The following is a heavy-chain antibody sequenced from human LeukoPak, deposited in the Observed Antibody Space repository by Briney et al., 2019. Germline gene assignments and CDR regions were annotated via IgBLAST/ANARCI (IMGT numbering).Heavy chain of an antibody. CDR1: GYTFTGYY. CDR2: IDPISSGT. D-gene: IGHD3/OR15-3a*01. CDR3: ARDREGLAYFDY. J-gene: IGHJ4*02. Sequence: ASVKVSCKASGYTFTGYYIHWVRQAPGQGLEWMGWIDPISSGTKYAQKFQGRVTMSRDTSISTAYMDLSSLISDDTAVYYCARDREGLAYFDYWGQGTLVTVSS. V-gene: IGHV1-2*02.